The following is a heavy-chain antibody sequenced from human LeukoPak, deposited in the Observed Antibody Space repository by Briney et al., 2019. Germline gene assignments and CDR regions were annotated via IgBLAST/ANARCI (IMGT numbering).Heavy chain of an antibody. V-gene: IGHV1-2*02. CDR3: ARSFPPHMVRGDNWFDP. CDR1: GYTFTNYG. J-gene: IGHJ5*02. Sequence: ASVKVSCKASGYTFTNYGISWVRQAPGQGLEWMGWINPNSGGTNYAQKFQGRVTMTRDTSISTAYMELSRLRSDDTAVYYCARSFPPHMVRGDNWFDPWGQGTLVTVSS. CDR2: INPNSGGT. D-gene: IGHD3-10*01.